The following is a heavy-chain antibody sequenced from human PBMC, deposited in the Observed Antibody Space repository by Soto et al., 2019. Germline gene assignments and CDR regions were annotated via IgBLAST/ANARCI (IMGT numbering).Heavy chain of an antibody. CDR1: GYTFTSYG. CDR3: ARDPLRRGYDSLLFDY. J-gene: IGHJ4*02. V-gene: IGHV1-18*01. CDR2: ISAYNGNT. D-gene: IGHD5-12*01. Sequence: QVQLVQSGAEVKKPGASVKVSCKASGYTFTSYGISWVRQAPGQGLEWMGWISAYNGNTNYAQKLQGRVTMTTDTFTSTAYMELRSLRSDDTAVYYCARDPLRRGYDSLLFDYWGQGTLVTVSS.